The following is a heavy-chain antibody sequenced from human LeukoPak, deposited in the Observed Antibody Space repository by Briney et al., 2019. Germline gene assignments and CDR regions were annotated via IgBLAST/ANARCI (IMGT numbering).Heavy chain of an antibody. D-gene: IGHD5-12*01. CDR1: GGTLSSYA. V-gene: IGHV1-69*13. CDR3: ARDERRGGYTD. Sequence: ASVKVSCKASGGTLSSYAISWVRQAPGQGLEWMGGIIPIFGTANYAQKFQGRVTITADESTSTAYMELSSLRSEDTAVYYCARDERRGGYTDWGQGALVTVSS. J-gene: IGHJ4*02. CDR2: IIPIFGTA.